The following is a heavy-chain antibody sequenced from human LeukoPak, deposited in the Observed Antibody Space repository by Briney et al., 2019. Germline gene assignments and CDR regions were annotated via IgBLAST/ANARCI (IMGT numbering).Heavy chain of an antibody. CDR1: GFTFSTYG. Sequence: GGSLRLSCVASGFTFSTYGMSWVRQAPGKGLEWVAAVSSTGSGTYYPDSLKGRFIISRDNSQNTVFLQMNSLRPEDTAFYFCAKDGPLLWFGPTDAWGQRILVTVSS. CDR3: AKDGPLLWFGPTDA. V-gene: IGHV3-23*01. J-gene: IGHJ5*02. CDR2: VSSTGSGT. D-gene: IGHD3-10*01.